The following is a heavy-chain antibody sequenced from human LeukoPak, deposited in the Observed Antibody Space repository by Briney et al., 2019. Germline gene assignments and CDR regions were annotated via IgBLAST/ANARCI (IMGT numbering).Heavy chain of an antibody. CDR2: IYSDSST. CDR3: ARAHLENTLPFDY. V-gene: IGHV3-66*02. J-gene: IGHJ4*02. CDR1: GFTVSGNY. Sequence: GGSLRLSCAASGFTVSGNYMSWVRQAPGEGLEWVSVIYSDSSTYYADSVKGRFTISRDNSKNTVYLQMNSLRAEDTAVYYCARAHLENTLPFDYWGQGTLVTVSS. D-gene: IGHD3-3*01.